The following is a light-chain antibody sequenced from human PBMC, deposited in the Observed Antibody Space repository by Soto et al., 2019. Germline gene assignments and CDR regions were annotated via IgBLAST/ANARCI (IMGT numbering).Light chain of an antibody. V-gene: IGLV1-51*02. CDR1: NPNIGNNY. Sequence: LLTQPPPVSAAPGQKVPIPCPGKNPNIGNNYVPWYQQLPGTAPKLLIYENNKRPSGIPDRFSGSKSGTSATLGISGLQTGDEADYFCGTWDSSLSAYVFGIGTRSPS. J-gene: IGLJ1*01. CDR3: GTWDSSLSAYV. CDR2: ENN.